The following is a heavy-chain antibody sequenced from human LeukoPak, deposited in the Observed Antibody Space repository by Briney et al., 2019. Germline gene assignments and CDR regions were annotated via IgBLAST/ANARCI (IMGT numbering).Heavy chain of an antibody. CDR2: IYYSGST. CDR1: GGSIGSYY. V-gene: IGHV4-59*01. J-gene: IGHJ4*02. Sequence: PSETLSLTCTVSGGSIGSYYWSWIRQPPGKGLEWIGYIYYSGSTNYNPSLKGRVTISVDTSKNQFSLKLSSVTAADTAVYYCARGGPSYGDYGYWGQGTLVTVSS. CDR3: ARGGPSYGDYGY. D-gene: IGHD4-17*01.